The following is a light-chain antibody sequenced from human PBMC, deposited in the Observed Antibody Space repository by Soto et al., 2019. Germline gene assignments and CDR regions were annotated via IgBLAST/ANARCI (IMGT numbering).Light chain of an antibody. J-gene: IGKJ1*01. CDR3: LQHNVLPRT. CDR1: QAIRND. CDR2: GSS. V-gene: IGKV1-17*01. Sequence: DIQMTQSPSSLSASVGDRVTITCRASQAIRNDLAWYQQKPGRAPKRLIYGSSTLQSGVPSRFSGSGSGTEFTLTISSLQPEDFATYYCLQHNVLPRTFGQGTKVDIK.